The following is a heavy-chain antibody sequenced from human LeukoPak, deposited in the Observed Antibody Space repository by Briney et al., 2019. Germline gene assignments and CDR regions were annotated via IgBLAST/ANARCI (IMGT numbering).Heavy chain of an antibody. V-gene: IGHV4-59*12. CDR1: GGSISGSY. Sequence: SETLSLTCTVSGGSISGSYWSWIGQPPGKGLEWIGYIYYSGNTNYNPSLKSRVTISVDTSKTQFSLKLTSVTAADTAVYYCATRPARGSGPYYPYFDYWGQGALVTVSS. D-gene: IGHD3-22*01. J-gene: IGHJ4*02. CDR3: ATRPARGSGPYYPYFDY. CDR2: IYYSGNT.